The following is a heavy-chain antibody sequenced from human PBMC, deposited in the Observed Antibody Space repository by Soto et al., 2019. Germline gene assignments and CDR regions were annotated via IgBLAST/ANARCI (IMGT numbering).Heavy chain of an antibody. J-gene: IGHJ4*02. Sequence: GGSLRLSCAASGFTFSSYAMHWVRQAPGKGLEWVAVISYDGSNKYYADSVKGRFTISRDNSKNTLYLQMNSLRAEDTAVYYCAKRAAGIYFDYWGQGTLVTVSS. CDR1: GFTFSSYA. CDR2: ISYDGSNK. CDR3: AKRAAGIYFDY. V-gene: IGHV3-30-3*02. D-gene: IGHD6-13*01.